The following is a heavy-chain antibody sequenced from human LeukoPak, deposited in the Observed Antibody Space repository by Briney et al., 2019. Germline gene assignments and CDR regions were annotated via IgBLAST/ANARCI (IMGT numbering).Heavy chain of an antibody. CDR2: INPNNGGT. CDR1: GYTFTGNY. V-gene: IGHV1-2*02. J-gene: IGHJ4*02. CDR3: ARALRSGSYYEVDY. D-gene: IGHD1-26*01. Sequence: ASVKVSCKASGYTFTGNYIHWVRQAPGQGLEWMGWINPNNGGTNYAQKFQGRVTMTRDTSITTTYMDLSRLRSDDTAVYYCARALRSGSYYEVDYWGQGTLVTVSS.